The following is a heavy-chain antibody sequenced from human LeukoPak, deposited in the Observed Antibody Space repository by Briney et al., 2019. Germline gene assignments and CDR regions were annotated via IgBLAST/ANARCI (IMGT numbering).Heavy chain of an antibody. Sequence: GGSLRLSCAASGFTFSDYYMSWIRQAPGKGLEWVSYINSSGSTIYYADSVKGRFTISRDNAKNSLYLQMNSLRVEDTAVYYCARTSGGYSYGPEGYLYYYYMDVWGKGTTVTVSS. CDR1: GFTFSDYY. J-gene: IGHJ6*03. V-gene: IGHV3-11*04. D-gene: IGHD5-18*01. CDR3: ARTSGGYSYGPEGYLYYYYMDV. CDR2: INSSGSTI.